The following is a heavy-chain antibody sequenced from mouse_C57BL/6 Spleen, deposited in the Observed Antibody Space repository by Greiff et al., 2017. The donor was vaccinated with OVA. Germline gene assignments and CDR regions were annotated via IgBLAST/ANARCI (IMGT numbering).Heavy chain of an antibody. D-gene: IGHD1-1*01. CDR2: IHPNSGST. CDR3: ARGEDTAVVGTDD. CDR1: GYTFTSYW. V-gene: IGHV1-64*01. Sequence: VQLQQSGAELVKPGASVKLSCKASGYTFTSYWMHWVKQRPGQGLEWIGMIHPNSGSTNYNEKFKSQATLPVDKSSSTAYMQLSSLTSEDSAVFDCARGEDTAVVGTDDWGQGTTLTVSS. J-gene: IGHJ2*01.